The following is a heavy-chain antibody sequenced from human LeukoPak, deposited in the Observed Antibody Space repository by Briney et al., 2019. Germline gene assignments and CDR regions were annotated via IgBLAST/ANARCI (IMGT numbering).Heavy chain of an antibody. CDR2: INHSGST. V-gene: IGHV4-34*01. Sequence: SETLSLTCAVYGRSFSGYYWSWIRQPPGKGLEWIGEINHSGSTNYNPSLKSRVTISVDTSKNQFSLKLSSVTAADTAVYYCARGRRSSSWYLGSDYWGQGTLVTVSS. CDR1: GRSFSGYY. CDR3: ARGRRSSSWYLGSDY. J-gene: IGHJ4*02. D-gene: IGHD6-13*01.